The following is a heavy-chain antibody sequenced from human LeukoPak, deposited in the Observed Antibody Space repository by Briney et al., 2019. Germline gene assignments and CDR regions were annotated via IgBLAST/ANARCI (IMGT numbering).Heavy chain of an antibody. J-gene: IGHJ4*02. D-gene: IGHD3-10*01. CDR1: RFTFSTYT. V-gene: IGHV3-21*01. Sequence: GGSLRLSCAASRFTFSTYTMNWVRQAPGKGLEWVSSISYSSSNTYYADSVKGRFTITRNNNKNSLYLQMNSPRADDTAVYYCATNYGSGSGYWGQGTLVTVSS. CDR3: ATNYGSGSGY. CDR2: ISYSSSNT.